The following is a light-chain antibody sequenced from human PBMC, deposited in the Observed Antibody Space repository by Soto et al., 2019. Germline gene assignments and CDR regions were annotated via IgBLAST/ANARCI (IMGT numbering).Light chain of an antibody. Sequence: ESVLTQSPATLSLSAGESATLSCRASQSISISLAWYQQKPGQAPRLLNYDASKRATDIPGRFSGSGSGTDFTLTISSLEPEDFATYFCQQRFTWPPTFGGGTKVEIK. V-gene: IGKV3-11*01. CDR2: DAS. J-gene: IGKJ4*01. CDR1: QSISIS. CDR3: QQRFTWPPT.